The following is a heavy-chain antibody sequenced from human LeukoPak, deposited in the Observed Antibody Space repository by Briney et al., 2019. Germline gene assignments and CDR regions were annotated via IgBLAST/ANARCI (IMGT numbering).Heavy chain of an antibody. CDR3: VYSSGWYFDY. D-gene: IGHD6-19*01. CDR1: GGSISSGGYY. CDR2: IYHSGST. Sequence: PSETLSLTCTVSGGSISSGGYYWSWIRQPPGKGLEWIGYIYHSGSTYYNPSLKSRVTISVDRSKNQFSLKLSSVTAADTAVYYCVYSSGWYFDYWGQGTLVTVSS. J-gene: IGHJ4*02. V-gene: IGHV4-30-2*01.